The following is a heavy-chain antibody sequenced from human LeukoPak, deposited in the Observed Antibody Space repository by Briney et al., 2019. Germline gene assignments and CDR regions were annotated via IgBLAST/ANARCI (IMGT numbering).Heavy chain of an antibody. CDR3: VKVDNNWNYQPFDS. CDR2: ISYDGSNK. Sequence: HPGGSLRLSCAASGFTFSSYAMHWVRQAPGKGLEWVAVISYDGSNKYYADSVKGRFTISRDNSKNTLYLQMNSLRAEDTAVYYCVKVDNNWNYQPFDSWGQGTLVTVSS. CDR1: GFTFSSYA. V-gene: IGHV3-30-3*01. J-gene: IGHJ4*02. D-gene: IGHD1-7*01.